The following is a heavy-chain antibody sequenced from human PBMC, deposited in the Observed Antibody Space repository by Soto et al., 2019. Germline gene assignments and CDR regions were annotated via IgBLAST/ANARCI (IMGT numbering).Heavy chain of an antibody. J-gene: IGHJ4*02. Sequence: PSETLSLTCTVSGGSISSSSYYWGWIRQPPGKGLEWIGSIYYSGSTYYNPSLKSRVTISVDTSKNQFSLKLSSVTAADTAVYYCATPGYSGYDLWYWGQGTLVTVSS. V-gene: IGHV4-39*01. CDR3: ATPGYSGYDLWY. CDR2: IYYSGST. CDR1: GGSISSSSYY. D-gene: IGHD5-12*01.